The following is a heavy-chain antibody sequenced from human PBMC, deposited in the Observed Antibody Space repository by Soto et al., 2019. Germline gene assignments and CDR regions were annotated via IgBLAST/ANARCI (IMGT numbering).Heavy chain of an antibody. D-gene: IGHD6-19*01. CDR3: VRDRVVAGIGEVDY. Sequence: QVQLVESGGGVVQPGRSLRLSCAASGFIFSNYAMHWVRQAPGTGLEWVAVISYDGSSKYYADSVKGRFTISRDNSKNTLYLQVNSLRAEDTAVYFCVRDRVVAGIGEVDYWGQGTLVTVSS. CDR1: GFIFSNYA. CDR2: ISYDGSSK. V-gene: IGHV3-30-3*01. J-gene: IGHJ4*02.